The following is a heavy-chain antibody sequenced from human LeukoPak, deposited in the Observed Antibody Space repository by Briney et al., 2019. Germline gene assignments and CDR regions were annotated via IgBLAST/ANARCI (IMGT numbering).Heavy chain of an antibody. CDR3: AKDIAQGYTFGSIEQDY. CDR2: ISGGGGST. CDR1: GFTFSSYA. V-gene: IGHV3-23*01. D-gene: IGHD5-18*01. J-gene: IGHJ4*02. Sequence: GGSLRLSCAASGFTFSSYAMSWVRQAPGKGLEWVSVISGGGGSTYYADSVKGRFTISRDNSKDTLSPQMNSLRAEDTAVYYCAKDIAQGYTFGSIEQDYWGQGTLVTVSS.